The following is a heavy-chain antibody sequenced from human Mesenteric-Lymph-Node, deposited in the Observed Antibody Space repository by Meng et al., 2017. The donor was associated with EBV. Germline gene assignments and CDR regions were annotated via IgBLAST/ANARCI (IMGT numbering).Heavy chain of an antibody. V-gene: IGHV2-26*01. J-gene: IGHJ4*02. Sequence: QVTLKESCPVLVKPTETLTLTCTVSGFSLSNVRMGVSWIRQPPGKALEWLAHIFSNDEESFSTSLKSRLTISKDTSKSQVVLTMTNMDPVDSATYYCARYLNTAFDFWGQGTLVTVSS. CDR2: IFSNDEE. CDR1: GFSLSNVRMG. CDR3: ARYLNTAFDF. D-gene: IGHD2-21*02.